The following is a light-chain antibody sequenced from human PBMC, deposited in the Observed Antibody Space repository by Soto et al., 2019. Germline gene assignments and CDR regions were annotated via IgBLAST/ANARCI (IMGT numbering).Light chain of an antibody. CDR1: QSVRSR. CDR2: GAS. Sequence: IVMTQSPATLSPSPGERATLSCRASQSVRSRLVWYQQIPGQAPRLLINGASTRATGVPGRFSGSGSGTEFTLTISSLQSEDSAVYFCQQYNNWPFTFGPGTKVDIK. CDR3: QQYNNWPFT. J-gene: IGKJ3*01. V-gene: IGKV3-15*01.